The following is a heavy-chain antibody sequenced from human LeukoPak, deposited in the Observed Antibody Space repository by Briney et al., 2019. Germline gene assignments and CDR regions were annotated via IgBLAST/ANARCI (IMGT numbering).Heavy chain of an antibody. Sequence: SQTLSLTCAISGDSVSSNSAAWNWSRQSPSRGLGWLGRTYYRSKWYNDYAESVKSRITINSDTSKNQFSLHLNSVTPEDTAVYYCARKGTVTTSFDYWGQGNLVTVYS. J-gene: IGHJ4*02. CDR2: TYYRSKWYN. CDR1: GDSVSSNSAA. V-gene: IGHV6-1*01. CDR3: ARKGTVTTSFDY. D-gene: IGHD4-11*01.